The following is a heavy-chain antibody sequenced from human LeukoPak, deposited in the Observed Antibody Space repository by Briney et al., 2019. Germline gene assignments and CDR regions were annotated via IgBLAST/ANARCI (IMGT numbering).Heavy chain of an antibody. CDR2: ISAYNGNT. CDR3: AKHKPRGYSYGYVY. CDR1: GYTFTSYG. V-gene: IGHV1-18*01. D-gene: IGHD5-18*01. Sequence: ASVKVSCKASGYTFTSYGISWVRQAPGQGLEWMGWISAYNGNTNYAQKLQGRVTMTTDTSTSTAYMELRSLRAEDTAVYYCAKHKPRGYSYGYVYWGQGTLVTVSS. J-gene: IGHJ4*02.